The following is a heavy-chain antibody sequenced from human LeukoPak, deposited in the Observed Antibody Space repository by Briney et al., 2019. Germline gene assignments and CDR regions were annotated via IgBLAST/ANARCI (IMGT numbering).Heavy chain of an antibody. CDR2: ISGSGDST. CDR1: GFTFRSFA. CDR3: TKGSVLTIFGMAWHAFDI. J-gene: IGHJ3*02. Sequence: GGSLRLSCAASGFTFRSFAVTWVRQAPGKGLEWVSVISGSGDSTYYADSVRGRFTISRDNSKNTLYLQMNSLRAEDTAIYYCTKGSVLTIFGMAWHAFDIWGQGTMVTVSP. D-gene: IGHD3-3*01. V-gene: IGHV3-23*01.